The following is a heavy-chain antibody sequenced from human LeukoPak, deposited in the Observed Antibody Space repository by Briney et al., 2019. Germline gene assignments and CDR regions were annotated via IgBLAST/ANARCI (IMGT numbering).Heavy chain of an antibody. D-gene: IGHD3-10*01. CDR2: ISSSSSYI. V-gene: IGHV3-21*01. Sequence: PGGSLRLSCEASGFIFRSYDMAWVRQAPGKGLEWVSSISSSSSYIYYADSVKGRFTISRDNAKNSLFLQMNSLRAEDTAVYYCARDRTIGELVDYWGQGTLVTVSS. CDR1: GFIFRSYD. CDR3: ARDRTIGELVDY. J-gene: IGHJ4*02.